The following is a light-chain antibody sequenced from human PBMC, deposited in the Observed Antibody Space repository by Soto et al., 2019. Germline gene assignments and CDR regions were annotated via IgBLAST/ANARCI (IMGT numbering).Light chain of an antibody. J-gene: IGLJ2*01. Sequence: SYELTQPPSVSVSPGQTASITCSGDKLGDKYACWYQQKPGQSPVLVIYQDSKRPSGIPERFSGSNSRNTATLTISGTQAMDEADYYCQAWDNSPHVVFGGGTKLTVL. CDR3: QAWDNSPHVV. CDR1: KLGDKY. V-gene: IGLV3-1*01. CDR2: QDS.